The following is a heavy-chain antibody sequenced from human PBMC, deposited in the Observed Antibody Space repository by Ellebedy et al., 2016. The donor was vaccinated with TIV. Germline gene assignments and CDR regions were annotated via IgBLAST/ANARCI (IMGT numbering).Heavy chain of an antibody. D-gene: IGHD2-2*01. CDR1: GFTFSSYG. CDR3: AKAFCSSTSCYPDY. V-gene: IGHV3-21*04. Sequence: PGGSLRLSCAASGFTFSSYGMNWVGQAPGKGLEWVSSIFRSGGYIYYADSVKGRFTISRDNANNSLYLQMNRLKAEYTALYYCAKAFCSSTSCYPDYWGQGTLVTFSS. J-gene: IGHJ4*02. CDR2: IFRSGGYI.